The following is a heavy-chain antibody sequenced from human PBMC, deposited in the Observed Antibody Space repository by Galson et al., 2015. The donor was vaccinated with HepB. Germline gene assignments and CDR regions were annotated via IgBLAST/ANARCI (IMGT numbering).Heavy chain of an antibody. V-gene: IGHV3-30*18. CDR1: GFTFSSYG. Sequence: SLRLSCAASGFTFSSYGMHWVRQAPGKGLEWVAVISYDGSNKYYADSVKGRFTISRDNSKNTLYLQMNSLRAEDTAVSYCAKERSSSWYHQLTGIFDYWGQGTLVTVSS. CDR2: ISYDGSNK. CDR3: AKERSSSWYHQLTGIFDY. J-gene: IGHJ4*02. D-gene: IGHD6-13*01.